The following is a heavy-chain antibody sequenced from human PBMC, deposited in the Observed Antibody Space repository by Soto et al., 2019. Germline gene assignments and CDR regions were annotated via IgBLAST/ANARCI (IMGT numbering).Heavy chain of an antibody. D-gene: IGHD3-10*01. CDR3: ARGGGPYVWFNEF. J-gene: IGHJ4*02. CDR1: GGLFSSFA. CDR2: IIPVFGTT. V-gene: IGHV1-69*01. Sequence: QEQLVQSGPEMKKPGSSGKVSCKDSGGLFSSFAISWVRQAPGQGLEWLGGIIPVFGTTNYAEKFQDRVTIAADESTHTAYMEMSGLRAGDTAIYYCARGGGPYVWFNEFWGQGTLVTVSS.